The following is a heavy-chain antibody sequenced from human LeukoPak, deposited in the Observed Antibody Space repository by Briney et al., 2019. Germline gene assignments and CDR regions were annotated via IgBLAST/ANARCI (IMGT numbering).Heavy chain of an antibody. D-gene: IGHD1-1*01. CDR3: AHWNLGNNAGGY. CDR1: GFTFSRDA. V-gene: IGHV3-30*02. CDR2: IRHDGSDK. Sequence: GGSLRLSCVVSGFTFSRDAMHWVRQAPGKGLEWVAFIRHDGSDKYYADSVKGRFSISRDNSKNMLYLQMNSLRTEDTAVYYCAHWNLGNNAGGYWGQGTLVAVSS. J-gene: IGHJ4*02.